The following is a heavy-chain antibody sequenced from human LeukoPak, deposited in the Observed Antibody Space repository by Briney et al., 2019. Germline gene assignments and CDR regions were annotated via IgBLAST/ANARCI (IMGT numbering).Heavy chain of an antibody. V-gene: IGHV5-51*01. CDR1: GYSFRNQW. D-gene: IGHD4-17*01. CDR3: ARQLYGDYGNYFDY. CDR2: IYPADSDT. J-gene: IGHJ4*02. Sequence: GESLKISCKASGYSFRNQWIGWVRQMPGKGLEWMGIIYPADSDTRYRPSFQGQVTISADKSISTAYLQWSSLKASDTAMYYCARQLYGDYGNYFDYWGQGTLVTVSS.